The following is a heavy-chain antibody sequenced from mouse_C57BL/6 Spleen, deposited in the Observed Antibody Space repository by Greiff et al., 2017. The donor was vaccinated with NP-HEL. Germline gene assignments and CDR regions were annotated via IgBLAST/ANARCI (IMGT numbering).Heavy chain of an antibody. CDR2: IDPSDSET. D-gene: IGHD3-3*01. CDR1: GYTFTSYW. Sequence: QVQLQQPGAELVRPGSSVKLSCKASGYTFTSYWMHWVKQRPIQGLEWIGNIDPSDSETHYNQKFKDKATLTVDKSSSTAYMQLSSLTSEDSAVYYCASGDRYYAMDYWGQGTSITVSS. J-gene: IGHJ4*01. V-gene: IGHV1-52*01. CDR3: ASGDRYYAMDY.